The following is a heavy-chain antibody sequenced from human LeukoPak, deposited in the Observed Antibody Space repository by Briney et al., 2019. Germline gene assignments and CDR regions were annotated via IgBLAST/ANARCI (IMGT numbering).Heavy chain of an antibody. CDR1: GYTFSDYY. Sequence: ASVKVSCKASGYTFSDYYMHWVRQAPAQGLEWMGWISPNSVEKKYAQKFQGRVTMTRDTSISTAYMELSRLRSDDTAVYYCARKRGVGIATNAFDIWGQGTMVTVSS. CDR2: ISPNSVEK. V-gene: IGHV1-2*02. CDR3: ARKRGVGIATNAFDI. D-gene: IGHD3-3*01. J-gene: IGHJ3*02.